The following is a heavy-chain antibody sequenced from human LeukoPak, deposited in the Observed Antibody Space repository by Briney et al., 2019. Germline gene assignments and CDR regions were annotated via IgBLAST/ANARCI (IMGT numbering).Heavy chain of an antibody. V-gene: IGHV4-4*07. J-gene: IGHJ4*02. CDR3: ASLFKTYYYDSSGSPTTTFDY. Sequence: SETLSLTCTVSGGSISSYYWSWIRQPAGKGLEWIGRIYTSGSTNYNPSLKSRVTMSVDTSKNQFSLKLSSVTAADTAVYYCASLFKTYYYDSSGSPTTTFDYWGQGTLVTVSS. CDR2: IYTSGST. D-gene: IGHD3-22*01. CDR1: GGSISSYY.